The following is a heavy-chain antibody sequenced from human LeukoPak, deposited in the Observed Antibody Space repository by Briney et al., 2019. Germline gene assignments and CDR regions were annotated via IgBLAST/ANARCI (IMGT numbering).Heavy chain of an antibody. CDR3: GRHSTYRSFDY. Sequence: GGSLRLSCAASGFTFSSYWVTWVRQAPGKGLEWVADIKQDGSDKYYVDSVKGRFTISRDNAKNSLYLQMNSLRAEDTAVYYCGRHSTYRSFDYWGQGTLVTVSS. J-gene: IGHJ4*02. CDR1: GFTFSSYW. V-gene: IGHV3-7*04. D-gene: IGHD2/OR15-2a*01. CDR2: IKQDGSDK.